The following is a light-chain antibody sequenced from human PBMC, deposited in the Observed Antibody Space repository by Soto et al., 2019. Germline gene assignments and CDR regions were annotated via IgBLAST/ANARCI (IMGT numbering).Light chain of an antibody. Sequence: QSALTQPRSVSGSPGHSVTISCTGTSSDVGGYSYVSWYQQHPGKAPKLMISDVSKRPSGAPDRFSGSKFGNTASLTISGLQAEDEADYYCCSYAGAFTYVFGSGTKV. CDR3: CSYAGAFTYV. J-gene: IGLJ1*01. CDR1: SSDVGGYSY. CDR2: DVS. V-gene: IGLV2-11*01.